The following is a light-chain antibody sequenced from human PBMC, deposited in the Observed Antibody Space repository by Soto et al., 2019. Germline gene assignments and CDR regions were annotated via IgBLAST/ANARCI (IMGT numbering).Light chain of an antibody. CDR3: QQRYRTPRT. Sequence: DIQMTQSPSSLSASVGDRVTITCRASQSISNYLNWYQQKPGKAPKLLMFAAASLQSGVPSRFSGGGSGTDFTLTISSLQPEDFATYYCQQRYRTPRTFGQGTNVEIK. CDR2: AAA. J-gene: IGKJ1*01. V-gene: IGKV1-39*01. CDR1: QSISNY.